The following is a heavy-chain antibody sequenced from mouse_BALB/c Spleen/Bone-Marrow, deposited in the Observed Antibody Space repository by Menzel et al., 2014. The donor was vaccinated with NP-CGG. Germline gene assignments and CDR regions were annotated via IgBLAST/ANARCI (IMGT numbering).Heavy chain of an antibody. V-gene: IGHV1S81*02. CDR2: INPSNGGT. D-gene: IGHD2-13*01. CDR1: GYTFTSYY. J-gene: IGHJ3*01. CDR3: TREGDSPFAY. Sequence: VKLMESGAELVKPGASVKLSCKASGYTFTSYYMYWVKQRPGQGLEWIGEINPSNGGTNFNEKFKSKATLTVDKSSSXXXXXLSSLTSEDSAVYYCTREGDSPFAYWGQGTLVTVSA.